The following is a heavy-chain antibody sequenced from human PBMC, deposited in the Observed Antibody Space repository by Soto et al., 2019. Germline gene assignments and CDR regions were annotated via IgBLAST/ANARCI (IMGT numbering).Heavy chain of an antibody. CDR3: AMQYSGSYYRYYGSDV. Sequence: EVQLVESGGGLVQPGGSLRLSCAASGFTFSSYEMNWVRQAPGKGLEWVSYISSSGSTIYYADSVKGRFTISRDNAKNSLYLQMNSRRAEDTAVYYCAMQYSGSYYRYYGSDVWGQGTTFTVSS. D-gene: IGHD1-26*01. J-gene: IGHJ6*02. CDR1: GFTFSSYE. CDR2: ISSSGSTI. V-gene: IGHV3-48*03.